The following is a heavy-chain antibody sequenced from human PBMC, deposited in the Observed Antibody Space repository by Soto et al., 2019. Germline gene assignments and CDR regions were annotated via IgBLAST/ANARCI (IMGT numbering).Heavy chain of an antibody. CDR3: ARRARPDFYYMDV. Sequence: EVQLAESGGGLAQPGGSLRLPCAASGFTLSGYAMDWVRQAPGKGPEYVSGISSNGVGTYYANSVQGRFTISRDNSKNTVYLQMGSLRPEDMAVYYCARRARPDFYYMDVWGKGTTVTVSS. J-gene: IGHJ6*03. CDR1: GFTLSGYA. CDR2: ISSNGVGT. V-gene: IGHV3-64*01. D-gene: IGHD6-6*01.